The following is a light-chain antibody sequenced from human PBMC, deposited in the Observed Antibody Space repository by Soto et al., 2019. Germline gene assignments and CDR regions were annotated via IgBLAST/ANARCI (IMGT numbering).Light chain of an antibody. CDR1: QGVSDW. CDR3: QQADSFPWT. CDR2: SAP. V-gene: IGKV1-12*01. J-gene: IGKJ1*01. Sequence: DIQITQSPSSVSASVGDSVTITCRASQGVSDWVAWYQQKPGKAPNLLIFSAPALHRGVPPRFSGSGSGTTFTLTVSSLQPEDFATYYCQQADSFPWTFGQGTKVDIK.